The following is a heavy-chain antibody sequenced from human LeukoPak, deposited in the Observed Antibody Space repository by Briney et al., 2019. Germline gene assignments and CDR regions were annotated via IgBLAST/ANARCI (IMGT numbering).Heavy chain of an antibody. J-gene: IGHJ4*02. CDR3: VRDKGSSWGEKYYFDC. CDR1: KFTFSSYE. D-gene: IGHD6-13*01. CDR2: IWYDGINE. Sequence: PGGSLRLSCAASKFTFSSYEMNWVRQAPGKGLEWVALIWYDGINEYYADSVKGRFTISRDDSKNTLYLQMNSLRAEDTAVYYCVRDKGSSWGEKYYFDCWGQGTLVTAS. V-gene: IGHV3-33*01.